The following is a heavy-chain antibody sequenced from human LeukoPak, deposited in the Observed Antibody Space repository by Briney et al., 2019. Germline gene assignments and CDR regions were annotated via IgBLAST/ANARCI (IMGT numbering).Heavy chain of an antibody. CDR2: IYHSGST. J-gene: IGHJ4*02. CDR1: GYSISSGYY. D-gene: IGHD2-8*01. CDR3: ARGFMYGTFDY. V-gene: IGHV4-38-2*01. Sequence: PSETLSLTCAVSGYSISSGYYWGWIRQPPGKGLEWIGSIYHSGSTYYNPSLKSRVTISVDTSKNQFSLKLNSVTAADTAVYYCARGFMYGTFDYWGQGTLVTVSS.